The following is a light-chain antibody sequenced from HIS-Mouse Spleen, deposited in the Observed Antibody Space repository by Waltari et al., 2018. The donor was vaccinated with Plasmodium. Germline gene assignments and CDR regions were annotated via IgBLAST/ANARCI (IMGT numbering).Light chain of an antibody. CDR1: SRDVGSSNL. J-gene: IGLJ2*01. CDR2: EGS. Sequence: QSALTQPASVSGSPGHSLTIPCTGTSRDVGSSNLVSWYQQHPGKAPKLMIYEGSKRPSGVSNRFSGSKSGNTASLTISGLQAEDEADYYCCSYAGSRVFGGGTKLTVL. V-gene: IGLV2-23*01. CDR3: CSYAGSRV.